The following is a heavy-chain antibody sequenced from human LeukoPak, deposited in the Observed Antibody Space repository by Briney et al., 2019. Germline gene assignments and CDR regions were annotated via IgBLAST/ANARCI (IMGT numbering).Heavy chain of an antibody. V-gene: IGHV1-69*02. CDR2: IIPILGIA. CDR3: ASQSVPAAIGRGLRFDP. J-gene: IGHJ5*02. Sequence: SVKVSCKASGGTFSSYTISWVRQAPGQGLEWMGRIIPILGIANYAQKFQGKVTITADKSTSTAYMEQSSLRSEDTAVYYCASQSVPAAIGRGLRFDPWGQGTLVTVSS. CDR1: GGTFSSYT. D-gene: IGHD2-2*01.